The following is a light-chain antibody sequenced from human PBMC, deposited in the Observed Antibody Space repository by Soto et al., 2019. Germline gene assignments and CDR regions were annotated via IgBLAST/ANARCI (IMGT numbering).Light chain of an antibody. CDR3: QQYNVWPLT. CDR1: QSVSSN. Sequence: EIVMTQSPATLSVSPGERATLSCRASQSVSSNLAWYQQKPGQTPKLLIYVASTRATGIPARFSGSGSGTEVTLTISSRQSEDFAVYYCQQYNVWPLTFGGGTKVEF. J-gene: IGKJ4*02. V-gene: IGKV3-15*01. CDR2: VAS.